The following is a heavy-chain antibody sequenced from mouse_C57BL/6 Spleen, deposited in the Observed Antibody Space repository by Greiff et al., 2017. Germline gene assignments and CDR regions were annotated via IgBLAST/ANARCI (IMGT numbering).Heavy chain of an antibody. CDR1: GYTFTSYW. Sequence: VQLQQPGTELVKPGASVKLSCKASGYTFTSYWMHWVKQRPGQGLEWIGNINPSNGGTNYNEKFKSKATLTVDKSSSTAYMQLSSLTSEDSAVYDGARYGGGGYSYFDYWGQGTTISVSS. CDR3: ARYGGGGYSYFDY. D-gene: IGHD2-3*01. CDR2: INPSNGGT. V-gene: IGHV1-53*01. J-gene: IGHJ2*01.